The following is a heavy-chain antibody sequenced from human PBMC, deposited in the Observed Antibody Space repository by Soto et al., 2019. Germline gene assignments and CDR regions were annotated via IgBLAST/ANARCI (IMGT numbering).Heavy chain of an antibody. V-gene: IGHV3-30-3*01. CDR2: ISYDGSNK. Sequence: GGSLRLSCAASGFTFSSYAMHWVRQAPGKGLEWVAVISYDGSNKYYADSVKGRFTISRDNSKNTLYLQMNSLRAEDTAVYYCARHNGPLYVGYYYDMDVWGQGTTVTVSS. CDR3: ARHNGPLYVGYYYDMDV. CDR1: GFTFSSYA. J-gene: IGHJ6*02. D-gene: IGHD3-16*01.